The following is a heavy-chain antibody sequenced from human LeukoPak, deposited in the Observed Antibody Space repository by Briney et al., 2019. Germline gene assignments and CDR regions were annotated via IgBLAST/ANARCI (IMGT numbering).Heavy chain of an antibody. D-gene: IGHD3-3*01. V-gene: IGHV4-39*07. Sequence: SETLSLTCTVSGGSISSSSYYWGWIRQPPGKGLEWIGSIYYSGSTYYNPSLKSRVTISVDTSKNQFSLKLSSVTAADTAVYYCARVSPIFGVVTDAFDIWGQGTMVTVSS. CDR2: IYYSGST. J-gene: IGHJ3*02. CDR3: ARVSPIFGVVTDAFDI. CDR1: GGSISSSSYY.